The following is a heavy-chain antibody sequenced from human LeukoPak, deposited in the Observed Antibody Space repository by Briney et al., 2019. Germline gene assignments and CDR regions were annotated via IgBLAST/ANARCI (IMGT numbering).Heavy chain of an antibody. J-gene: IGHJ3*02. CDR1: GYSISSGYY. V-gene: IGHV4-38-2*01. CDR2: IYHSGRT. Sequence: SETLSLTCAVSGYSISSGYYWGWIRQPPGKGLEWIGSIYHSGRTYYNPSLKSRVTISVDTSKNQFSLKLSSVTAADTAVYYCARVSSWDAFDIWGQGTMVTVSS. CDR3: ARVSSWDAFDI. D-gene: IGHD6-13*01.